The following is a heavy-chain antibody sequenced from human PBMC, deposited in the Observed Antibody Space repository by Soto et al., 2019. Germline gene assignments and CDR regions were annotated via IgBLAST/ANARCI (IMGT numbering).Heavy chain of an antibody. CDR1: GYSFTNYG. D-gene: IGHD2-15*01. J-gene: IGHJ4*02. Sequence: QVQLVQSGTEVKKPGASVRVSCKTSGYSFTNYGINWVRQAPGQGLEWMGWISPFTGDTHYTQSLQGRINVTTDTSTNTASMELRSLRSADTAVYYCARSCSGGSCHSAYWGQGTLVTVSS. CDR2: ISPFTGDT. V-gene: IGHV1-18*04. CDR3: ARSCSGGSCHSAY.